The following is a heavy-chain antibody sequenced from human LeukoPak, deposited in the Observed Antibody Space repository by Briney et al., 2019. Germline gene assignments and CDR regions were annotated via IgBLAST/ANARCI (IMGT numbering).Heavy chain of an antibody. V-gene: IGHV3-7*01. CDR2: IKEDGSEK. J-gene: IGHJ4*02. CDR3: AQEGN. Sequence: GGSLRLSCVASGFSFTGNWMRWVRQAPGKGPEWVASIKEDGSEKYYGDSVSGRFTISRDNAKNSLYMQMNSLRAEDTAVYYCAQEGNWGQGTLVTVSS. CDR1: GFSFTGNW.